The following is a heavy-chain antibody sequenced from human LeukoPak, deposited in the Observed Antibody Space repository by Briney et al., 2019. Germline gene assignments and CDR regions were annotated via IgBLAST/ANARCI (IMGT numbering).Heavy chain of an antibody. CDR2: IYYSGST. CDR1: GGSISSYY. CDR3: AALTTVVTPDY. V-gene: IGHV4-59*08. J-gene: IGHJ4*02. D-gene: IGHD4-23*01. Sequence: PSGTLSLTCTVSGGSISSYYWSWIRQLPGKGLEWIGYIYYSGSTNYNPSLKSRVTISVDTSKNQFSLKLSSVTAADTAVYYCAALTTVVTPDYWGQGTLVTVSS.